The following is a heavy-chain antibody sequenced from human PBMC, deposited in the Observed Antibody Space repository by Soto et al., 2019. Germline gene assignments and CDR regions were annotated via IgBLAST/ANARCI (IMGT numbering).Heavy chain of an antibody. CDR1: GFTFSSYA. V-gene: IGHV3-30-3*01. CDR2: ISYDGSNK. CDR3: ARDFIGPGQAGTMDV. J-gene: IGHJ6*01. D-gene: IGHD6-13*01. Sequence: QVQLVESGGGVVQPGRSLRLSCAASGFTFSSYAMHWVRQAPGKGLEWVAVISYDGSNKYYADSVKGRFTISRDNSKNTLYLQMNSLRAEDTAVYYCARDFIGPGQAGTMDVW.